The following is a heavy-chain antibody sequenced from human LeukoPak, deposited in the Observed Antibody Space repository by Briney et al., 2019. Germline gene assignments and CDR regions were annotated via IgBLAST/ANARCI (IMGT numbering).Heavy chain of an antibody. D-gene: IGHD2/OR15-2a*01. V-gene: IGHV3-23*01. CDR2: ISGSGGST. Sequence: GGSLRLSCAASGFTFSSYAMTWVRQAPGKGLEWVSAISGSGGSTYYADSVKGRFTISRDNSKNTLYLQMNSLRAEDTAVYYCAKGIEYNNSWTFDYWGQGTLVTVSS. CDR3: AKGIEYNNSWTFDY. CDR1: GFTFSSYA. J-gene: IGHJ4*02.